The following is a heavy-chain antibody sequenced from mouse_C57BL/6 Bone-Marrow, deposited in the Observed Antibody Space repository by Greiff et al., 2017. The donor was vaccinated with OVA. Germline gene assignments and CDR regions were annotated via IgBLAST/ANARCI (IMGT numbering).Heavy chain of an antibody. Sequence: EVKLMESGGGLVKPGGSLKLSCAASGFTFSDYGMHWVRQAPEKGLEWVAYISSGSSTIYYADTVKGRFTISRDNAKNTLFLQMTSLRSEDTAMYYCAKRTLAWFAYWGQGTLVTVSA. V-gene: IGHV5-17*01. CDR3: AKRTLAWFAY. CDR1: GFTFSDYG. CDR2: ISSGSSTI. J-gene: IGHJ3*01.